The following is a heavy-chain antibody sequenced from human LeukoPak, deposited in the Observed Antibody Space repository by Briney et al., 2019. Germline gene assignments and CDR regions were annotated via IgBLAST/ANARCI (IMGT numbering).Heavy chain of an antibody. CDR3: AKDIALRGGPNWFDP. Sequence: GGSLRLSCAASGFTFSSYGMGWVRQAPGKGLEWVSAISGSGGSTYYADSVKGRFTISRDNSKNTLYLQMNSLRAEDTAVYYCAKDIALRGGPNWFDPWGQGTLVTVSS. V-gene: IGHV3-23*01. CDR2: ISGSGGST. J-gene: IGHJ5*02. D-gene: IGHD4-17*01. CDR1: GFTFSSYG.